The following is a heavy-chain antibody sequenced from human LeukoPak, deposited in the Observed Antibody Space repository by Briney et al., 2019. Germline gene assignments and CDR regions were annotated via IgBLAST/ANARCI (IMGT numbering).Heavy chain of an antibody. CDR3: AKNSRCSGGSCYSGAEYFQH. Sequence: QSGGSPRLSCAASGFTFSSYGMHWVRQAPGKGLEWVAVISYDGSNKYYADSVKGRFTISRDNSKNTLYLQMNSLRAEDTAVYYCAKNSRCSGGSCYSGAEYFQHWGQGTLVTVSS. CDR1: GFTFSSYG. V-gene: IGHV3-30*18. J-gene: IGHJ1*01. D-gene: IGHD2-15*01. CDR2: ISYDGSNK.